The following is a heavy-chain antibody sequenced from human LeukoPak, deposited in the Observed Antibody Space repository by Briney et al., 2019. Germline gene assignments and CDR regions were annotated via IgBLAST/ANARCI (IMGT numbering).Heavy chain of an antibody. CDR3: AKAKDSSGYYPYY. CDR2: ISYDGSNK. Sequence: GGSLRLSCAASGFTFSSYGMHWVRQAPGKGLEWVAVISYDGSNKYYADSVKGRFTISRDNSKNTLYLQMNSLRADDTAVYYCAKAKDSSGYYPYYWGQGTLVTVSS. D-gene: IGHD3-22*01. CDR1: GFTFSSYG. V-gene: IGHV3-30*18. J-gene: IGHJ4*02.